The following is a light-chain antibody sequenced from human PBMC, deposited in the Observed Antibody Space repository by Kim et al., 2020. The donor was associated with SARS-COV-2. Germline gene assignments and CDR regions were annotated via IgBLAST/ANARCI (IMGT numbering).Light chain of an antibody. V-gene: IGKV3-15*01. Sequence: GSPGEQAPLSCRPSQSVNKNLAGSQQKPGQAPRLLIYAASTRATGSPARFSGSGSGTEFTLTISSLQSEDFAVYYCQQYNNWPLTFGGGTKVDIK. CDR2: AAS. CDR3: QQYNNWPLT. J-gene: IGKJ4*01. CDR1: QSVNKN.